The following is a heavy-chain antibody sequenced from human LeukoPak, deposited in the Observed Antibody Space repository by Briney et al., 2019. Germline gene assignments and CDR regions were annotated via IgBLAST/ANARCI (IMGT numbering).Heavy chain of an antibody. CDR1: GFTVSSNY. V-gene: IGHV3-53*01. CDR3: ARDNPEYSSGWYTFDY. D-gene: IGHD6-19*01. CDR2: IHSGGST. J-gene: IGHJ4*02. Sequence: GGSLRLSCAASGFTVSSNYMSWVRQAPGKGLEWVSVIHSGGSTYYADSVKGRFTISRDNSKNTLYLQMNSLRAEDTAVYYCARDNPEYSSGWYTFDYWGQGTLVTVSS.